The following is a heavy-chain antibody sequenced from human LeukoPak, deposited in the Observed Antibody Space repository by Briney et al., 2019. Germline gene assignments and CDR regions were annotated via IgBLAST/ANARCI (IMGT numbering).Heavy chain of an antibody. J-gene: IGHJ3*02. D-gene: IGHD5-24*01. CDR2: IYYSGST. Sequence: SQTLSLTCTVSGDSISSGGYYWSWIRQHPGKGLEWIGYIYYSGSTYYNPSLKSRVTISVDTSKNQFSLKLSSVTAADTAVYYCARDRDDAFDIWGQGTMVTVSS. CDR3: ARDRDDAFDI. V-gene: IGHV4-31*03. CDR1: GDSISSGGYY.